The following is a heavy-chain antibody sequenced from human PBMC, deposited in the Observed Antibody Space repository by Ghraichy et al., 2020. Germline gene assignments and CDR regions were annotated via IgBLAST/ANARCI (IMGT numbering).Heavy chain of an antibody. CDR1: RYNFKNYC. V-gene: IGHV1-46*02. Sequence: ASVKVSCKTSRYNFKNYCMHWVRQAPGQGLEWMGIINPSGATTTYAQSFQGRVTFTTDTSTSTVYMDLSSLGSEDTAIYYCASWSGSGYSDKYYLDFWGQGTLVTVSS. CDR2: INPSGATT. J-gene: IGHJ4*02. D-gene: IGHD3-3*01. CDR3: ASWSGSGYSDKYYLDF.